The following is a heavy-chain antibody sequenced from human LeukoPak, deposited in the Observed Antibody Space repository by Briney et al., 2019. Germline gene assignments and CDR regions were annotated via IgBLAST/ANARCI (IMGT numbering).Heavy chain of an antibody. CDR2: ISDIGSI. CDR3: ARFRLSDSSGYDAFDI. Sequence: PSETLSLTCTVSGGSISSYYWSWIRQPPGKGLEWIAYISDIGSINYNPSLKSRVTISLDTSKNQSSLKLSSVTAADTAVYYCARFRLSDSSGYDAFDIWAKGQWSPSLQ. J-gene: IGHJ3*02. V-gene: IGHV4-59*01. CDR1: GGSISSYY. D-gene: IGHD3-22*01.